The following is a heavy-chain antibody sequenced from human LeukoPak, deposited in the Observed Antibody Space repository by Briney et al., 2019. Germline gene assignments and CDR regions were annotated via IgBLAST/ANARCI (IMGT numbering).Heavy chain of an antibody. Sequence: GGSLRLSCAASGFTFSSYSMNWVRQAPGKGLEWVSYISSSSSTIYYADSVKGRFTISRDNAKNSLYLQMDSLRAEDTAVYYCARVSMVTYYYYYYYMDVWGKGTTVTVSS. D-gene: IGHD5-18*01. CDR1: GFTFSSYS. V-gene: IGHV3-48*01. CDR3: ARVSMVTYYYYYYYMDV. CDR2: ISSSSSTI. J-gene: IGHJ6*03.